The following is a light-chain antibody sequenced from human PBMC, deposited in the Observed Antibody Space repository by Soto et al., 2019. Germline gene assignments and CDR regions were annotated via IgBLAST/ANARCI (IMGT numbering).Light chain of an antibody. CDR1: QSINTD. CDR2: DAS. V-gene: IGKV3-11*01. Sequence: DIVLTQSPATLSLSPGERATLSCRASQSINTDLNWYQQTPGQAPRLLIYDASNRATGIPARFSGSGSGTDFTLTISSLEPEDFAVYYCQHRNTWPFTFGPGTKVDIK. J-gene: IGKJ3*01. CDR3: QHRNTWPFT.